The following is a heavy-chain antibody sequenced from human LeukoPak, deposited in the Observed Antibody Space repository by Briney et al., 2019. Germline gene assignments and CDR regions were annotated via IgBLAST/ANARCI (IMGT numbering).Heavy chain of an antibody. CDR1: GGSISSYY. D-gene: IGHD3-16*01. CDR3: ARDSFSYFDY. J-gene: IGHJ4*02. CDR2: IYYSGST. Sequence: SETLSLTCTVSGGSISSYYWSWIRQPPEKGQEWIGYIYYSGSTNYNPSLKSRVTISVDTSKNQFSLKLSSVTAADTAVYYCARDSFSYFDYWGQGTLVTVSS. V-gene: IGHV4-59*01.